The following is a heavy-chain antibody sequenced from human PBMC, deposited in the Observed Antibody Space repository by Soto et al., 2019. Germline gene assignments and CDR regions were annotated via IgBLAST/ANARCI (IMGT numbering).Heavy chain of an antibody. CDR1: GFTFDDYA. J-gene: IGHJ2*01. V-gene: IGHV3-9*01. CDR3: AKATDYWYFDL. Sequence: GGSLRLSCAASGFTFDDYAMHWVRQAPGKGLEWVSGISWNSGSIGYADSVKGRFTISRDNAKNSLYLQMNSLRAEDTALYYCAKATDYWYFDLWGRGTLVTVSS. CDR2: ISWNSGSI.